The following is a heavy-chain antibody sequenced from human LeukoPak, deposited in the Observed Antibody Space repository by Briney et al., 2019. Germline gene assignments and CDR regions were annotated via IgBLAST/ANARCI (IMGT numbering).Heavy chain of an antibody. CDR3: ARDPNDFWSGAGGFDY. CDR2: IYHSGST. D-gene: IGHD3-3*01. V-gene: IGHV4-4*02. CDR1: GGSISSSKW. J-gene: IGHJ4*02. Sequence: PSETLSLTCAVSGGSISSSKWWSWVRQPPGKGLEWIGEIYHSGSTNYNPSLKSRVTISVDKSKNQFSLKLSSVTAADTAVYYCARDPNDFWSGAGGFDYWGQGTLVTVSS.